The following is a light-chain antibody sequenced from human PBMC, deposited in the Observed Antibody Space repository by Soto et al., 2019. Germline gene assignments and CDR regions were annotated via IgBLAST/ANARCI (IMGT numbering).Light chain of an antibody. CDR2: VAS. Sequence: DIQMTQSPPTLSASVGDRVTITCRGSKSISSWLAWYQQKPGKAPKLLIYVASSLQSGVPSRFSGSGSGTEFTLTISSLQPDDVATYYCQQYNSDSATFGHGTKVEIK. V-gene: IGKV1-5*01. J-gene: IGKJ1*01. CDR3: QQYNSDSAT. CDR1: KSISSW.